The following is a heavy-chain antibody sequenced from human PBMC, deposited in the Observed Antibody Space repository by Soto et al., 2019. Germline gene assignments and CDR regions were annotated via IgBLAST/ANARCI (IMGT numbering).Heavy chain of an antibody. V-gene: IGHV4-30-2*01. CDR3: ARDREGGLDF. D-gene: IGHD1-26*01. CDR2: IYHSGST. CDR1: CGSISSLSYS. Sequence: SLSLPFSVACGSISSLSYSWNWIRQPPGKGLEWIGYIYHSGSTLYNPSVKSRVTISVDRSKNQISLKVISVTAADTAVYYCARDREGGLDFWGQGTTVTVSS. J-gene: IGHJ6*02.